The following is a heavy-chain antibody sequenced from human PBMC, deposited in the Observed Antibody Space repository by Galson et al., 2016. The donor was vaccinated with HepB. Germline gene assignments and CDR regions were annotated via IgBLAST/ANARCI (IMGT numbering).Heavy chain of an antibody. CDR3: TRPFCTNGVCYWAYGMDV. Sequence: SLRLSCAASGFSVGSYYMSWVRQAPGKGLVWISRINSDGSGTRYADSVKGRFTISRDNAKNTLYLQMNSLRADDTAVYYCTRPFCTNGVCYWAYGMDVWGQGTTVAVSS. D-gene: IGHD2-8*01. CDR1: GFSVGSYY. V-gene: IGHV3-74*01. CDR2: INSDGSGT. J-gene: IGHJ6*02.